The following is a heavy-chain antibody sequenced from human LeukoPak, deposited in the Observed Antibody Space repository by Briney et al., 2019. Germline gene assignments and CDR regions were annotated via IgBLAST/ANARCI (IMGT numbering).Heavy chain of an antibody. Sequence: PSETLSLTCTVSGGSISSSYWSWIRQPPGKGLEWIGYIYYSGSTNYNPSLKSRVTISVDTSKNQFSLKLSSVTAADTAVYYCARAGILTGYAFDYWGQGTLVTVSS. V-gene: IGHV4-59*01. CDR2: IYYSGST. D-gene: IGHD3-9*01. J-gene: IGHJ4*02. CDR3: ARAGILTGYAFDY. CDR1: GGSISSSY.